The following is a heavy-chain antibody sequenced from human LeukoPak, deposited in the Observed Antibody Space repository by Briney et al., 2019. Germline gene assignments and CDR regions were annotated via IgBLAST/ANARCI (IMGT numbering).Heavy chain of an antibody. J-gene: IGHJ4*02. CDR3: ARARGAVAGYFDY. Sequence: SETLSLTCAVHGGSFSGYYWSWIRQPPGKGLEWIGEINHSGSTNYNPSLKSRVTISVDTSKNQFSLKLSAVTAADTAVYYCARARGAVAGYFDYRGQETLVTVSS. CDR1: GGSFSGYY. CDR2: INHSGST. V-gene: IGHV4-34*01. D-gene: IGHD6-19*01.